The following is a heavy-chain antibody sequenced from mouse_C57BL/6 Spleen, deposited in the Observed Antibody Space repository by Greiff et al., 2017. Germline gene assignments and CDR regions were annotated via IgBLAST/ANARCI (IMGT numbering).Heavy chain of an antibody. CDR2: IYPGSGNT. J-gene: IGHJ4*01. V-gene: IGHV1-76*01. CDR3: ARFYDGYLYAMDY. Sequence: QVQLQQSGAELVRPGASVKLSCKASGYTFTDYYINWVKQRPGQGLEWIARIYPGSGNTNYNEKFKGKATLTAEKSSSTAYMQLSSLTSEDSAVYFCARFYDGYLYAMDYWGQGTSVTVSS. D-gene: IGHD2-3*01. CDR1: GYTFTDYY.